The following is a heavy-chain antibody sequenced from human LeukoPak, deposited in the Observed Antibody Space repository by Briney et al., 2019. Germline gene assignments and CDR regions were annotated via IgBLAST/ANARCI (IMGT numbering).Heavy chain of an antibody. CDR2: INPNSGDT. CDR1: GYTFTGYY. Sequence: ASMKVSCKASGYTFTGYYMHWMRQAPGQGLEWMGWINPNSGDTSYAQKFQGRVTMTRDTSIGTAYMELSRLRSDDTAVYYCARGGEWSPVLNWFDPWGQGTLVTVSS. D-gene: IGHD3-3*01. J-gene: IGHJ5*02. V-gene: IGHV1-2*02. CDR3: ARGGEWSPVLNWFDP.